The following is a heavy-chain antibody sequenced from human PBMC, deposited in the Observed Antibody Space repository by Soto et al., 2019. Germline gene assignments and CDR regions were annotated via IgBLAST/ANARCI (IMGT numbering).Heavy chain of an antibody. J-gene: IGHJ6*03. CDR3: ARRGVATGKTGYYYYMDV. CDR2: ISSSSSYI. CDR1: GFTFSSYS. D-gene: IGHD1-1*01. Sequence: EVQLVESGGGLVKPGGSLRLSCAASGFTFSSYSMNWVRQAPGKGLEWVSSISSSSSYIYYADSVKGRFTISRDNAKNSLYRQMKSLRAEDTAVYYCARRGVATGKTGYYYYMDVWGKGTTVTVSS. V-gene: IGHV3-21*01.